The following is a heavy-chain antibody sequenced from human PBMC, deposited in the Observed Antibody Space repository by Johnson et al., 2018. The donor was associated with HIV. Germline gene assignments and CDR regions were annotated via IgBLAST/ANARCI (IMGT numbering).Heavy chain of an antibody. J-gene: IGHJ3*02. D-gene: IGHD3-3*01. CDR2: IKSKTDGGTT. CDR3: TTDPRFLEWLLRGGTDPFHI. CDR1: GFIFSNAW. V-gene: IGHV3-15*01. Sequence: VQLVESGGGLVKPGGSLRLSCVASGFIFSNAWMRWVRQDPGKGLEWVGRIKSKTDGGTTDYAAPVKGRFTISRDNSKNTLYLQMNSLKIEDTAVYYCTTDPRFLEWLLRGGTDPFHIWGQGTMVTVSS.